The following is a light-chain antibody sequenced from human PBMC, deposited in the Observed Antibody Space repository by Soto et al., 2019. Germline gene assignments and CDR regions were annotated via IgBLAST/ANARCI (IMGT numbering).Light chain of an antibody. J-gene: IGKJ1*01. Sequence: EIVMTQSPATLSVSPGERATLSCRASQSGSSNLAWYQQQPGQAPRLLIYGASTRATGIPARFSGSGSGTEFTLTISSLQSEDFAVYYCQHYNNWPRTFGQGTKVEIK. V-gene: IGKV3-15*01. CDR2: GAS. CDR3: QHYNNWPRT. CDR1: QSGSSN.